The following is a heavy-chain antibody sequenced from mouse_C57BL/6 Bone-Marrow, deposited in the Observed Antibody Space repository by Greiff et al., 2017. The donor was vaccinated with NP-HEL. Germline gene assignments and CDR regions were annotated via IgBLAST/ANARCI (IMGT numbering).Heavy chain of an antibody. V-gene: IGHV1-69*01. J-gene: IGHJ2*01. CDR3: ATYYGSSYSFDY. CDR1: GYTFTSYW. D-gene: IGHD1-1*01. CDR2: IDPSDSYT. Sequence: QVQLKESGAELVMPGASVKLSCKASGYTFTSYWMHWVKQRPGQGLEWIGEIDPSDSYTNYNQKFKGKSTLTVDKSSSTAYMQLSSLTSEDSAVYYCATYYGSSYSFDYWGQGTTLTVSS.